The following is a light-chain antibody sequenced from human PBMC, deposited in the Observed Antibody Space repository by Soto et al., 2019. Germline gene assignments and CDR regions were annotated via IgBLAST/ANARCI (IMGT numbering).Light chain of an antibody. Sequence: DIQMNQSPSSVSALIGDRVTITCRASEPFDRYLRWDQQRPGKAPKVMIIAASDLQIGVPSRLGGSGSGTHFTLTISNPQPENFAPYYCPRPYNAPYTFGPATKVELK. CDR3: PRPYNAPYT. CDR2: AAS. J-gene: IGKJ3*01. CDR1: EPFDRY. V-gene: IGKV1-39*01.